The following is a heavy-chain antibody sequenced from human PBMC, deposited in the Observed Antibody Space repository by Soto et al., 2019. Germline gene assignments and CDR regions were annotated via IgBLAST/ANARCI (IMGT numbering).Heavy chain of an antibody. CDR3: ARGYSSGKDVLNWFRTYYFDY. J-gene: IGHJ4*02. D-gene: IGHD6-19*01. CDR2: IWYDGSNK. CDR1: GFTFSSYG. Sequence: GGSLRLSCAASGFTFSSYGMHWVRQAPGKGLEWVAVIWYDGSNKYYADSVKGRFTISRDNSKNTLYLQMNSLRAEDTAVYYCARGYSSGKDVLNWFRTYYFDYWGQGTLVTVSS. V-gene: IGHV3-33*01.